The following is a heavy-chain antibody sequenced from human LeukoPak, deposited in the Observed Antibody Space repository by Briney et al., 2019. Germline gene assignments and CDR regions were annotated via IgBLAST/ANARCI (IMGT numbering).Heavy chain of an antibody. CDR1: GYSFTSYW. D-gene: IGHD6-13*01. V-gene: IGHV5-51*01. Sequence: ASVKISCKGSGYSFTSYWIGWVRQMPGKGLELMGIIYPGDSDTRYSPSFQGQVTNSADKSISTAYLQWSSLKASDTAMYYCARRLGYSSSWYYFDCWGQGTLVTVSS. J-gene: IGHJ4*02. CDR2: IYPGDSDT. CDR3: ARRLGYSSSWYYFDC.